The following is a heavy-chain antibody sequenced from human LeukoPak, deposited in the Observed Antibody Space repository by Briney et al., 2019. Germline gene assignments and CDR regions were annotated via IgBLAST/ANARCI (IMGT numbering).Heavy chain of an antibody. CDR3: ARAGGSGSYYNPHWFDP. V-gene: IGHV4-4*07. CDR1: GGSISSYY. J-gene: IGHJ5*02. D-gene: IGHD3-10*01. CDR2: IYTSGST. Sequence: SGTLSITCTVSGGSISSYYWSWIRQPAGKGLEWIGRIYTSGSTNYNPSLKSRVTMSVDTSKNQFSLKLSSVTAADTAVYYCARAGGSGSYYNPHWFDPWGQGTLVTVSS.